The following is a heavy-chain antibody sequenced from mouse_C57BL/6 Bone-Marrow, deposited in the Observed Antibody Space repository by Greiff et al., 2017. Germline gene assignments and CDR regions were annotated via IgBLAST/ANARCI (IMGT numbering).Heavy chain of an antibody. J-gene: IGHJ2*01. CDR2: IYPRSGNT. D-gene: IGHD1-1*01. V-gene: IGHV1-81*01. CDR3: ARSPYYYGSRGFDY. Sequence: QVHVKQSGAELARPGASVKLSCKASGYTFTSYGISWVKQRTGQGLEWIGEIYPRSGNTYYNEKFKGKATLTADKSSSTAYMELRSLTSEDSAVYFCARSPYYYGSRGFDYWGQGTTLTVSS. CDR1: GYTFTSYG.